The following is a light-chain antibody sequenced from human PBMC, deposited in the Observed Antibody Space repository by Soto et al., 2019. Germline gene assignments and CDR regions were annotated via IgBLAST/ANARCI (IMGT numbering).Light chain of an antibody. J-gene: IGLJ1*01. V-gene: IGLV2-8*01. CDR1: SSDVGGYNY. Sequence: QSALTQPPSASGSPGQSVTISCIGTSSDVGGYNYVSWYQQHPGKAPKLMIYEVSRRPSGVPDRFSGSKSGNTASLTVSGLQAEDEADYYCSSYAGSNNYVFGTGTKLTVL. CDR3: SSYAGSNNYV. CDR2: EVS.